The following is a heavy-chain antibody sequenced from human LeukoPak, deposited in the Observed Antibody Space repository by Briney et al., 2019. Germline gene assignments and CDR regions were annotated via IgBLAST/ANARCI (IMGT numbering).Heavy chain of an antibody. CDR3: ARGIDILTGYFDY. D-gene: IGHD3-9*01. CDR2: IIPTFGTA. CDR1: GGTFSSYA. Sequence: SVKVSCKASGGTFSSYAIGWVRQAPGQGLEWMGGIIPTFGTANYAQKFQGRVTITADESTSTAYMELSSLRSEDTAVYYCARGIDILTGYFDYWGQGTLVTVSS. J-gene: IGHJ4*02. V-gene: IGHV1-69*01.